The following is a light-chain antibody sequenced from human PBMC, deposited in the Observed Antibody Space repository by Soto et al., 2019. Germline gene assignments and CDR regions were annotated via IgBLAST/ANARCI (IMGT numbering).Light chain of an antibody. CDR3: LQDYNYPWT. Sequence: AIQMTQSPSSLAASVGDRVIITCRASQGIRNDLGWYQQKPGKAPKLLIYAASSLQSGVPSRFSGSGSGTDFALTISSLQPEDFATYYCLQDYNYPWTFGQGTKVDIK. CDR2: AAS. V-gene: IGKV1-6*01. CDR1: QGIRND. J-gene: IGKJ1*01.